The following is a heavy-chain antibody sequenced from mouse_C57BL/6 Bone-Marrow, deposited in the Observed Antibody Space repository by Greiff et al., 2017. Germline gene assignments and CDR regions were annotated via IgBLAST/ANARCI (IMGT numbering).Heavy chain of an antibody. CDR3: ERQRSMDY. J-gene: IGHJ4*01. CDR1: GFTFSSYG. CDR2: ISSGGSYT. V-gene: IGHV5-6*01. Sequence: EVKLMESGGDLVKPGGSLKLSCAASGFTFSSYGMSWVRQTPDKRLEWVATISSGGSYTYYPDSVKGRFTISRDNAKNTLYLQMSSLKSEYTAMYYCERQRSMDYWGQGTSVTVSS.